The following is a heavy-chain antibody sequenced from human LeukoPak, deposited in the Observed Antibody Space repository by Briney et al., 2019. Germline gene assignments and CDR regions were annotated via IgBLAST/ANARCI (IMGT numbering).Heavy chain of an antibody. Sequence: GSLRLSCAASGFTFSSYSMDWVRQAPGKGLEWIGEINHSGSTNYNPSLKSRVTISVDTSKNQFSLKLSSVTAADTAVYYCARGRIAAARRIYYFDYWGQGTLVTVSS. D-gene: IGHD6-13*01. CDR2: INHSGST. CDR1: GFTFSSYS. V-gene: IGHV4-34*01. J-gene: IGHJ4*02. CDR3: ARGRIAAARRIYYFDY.